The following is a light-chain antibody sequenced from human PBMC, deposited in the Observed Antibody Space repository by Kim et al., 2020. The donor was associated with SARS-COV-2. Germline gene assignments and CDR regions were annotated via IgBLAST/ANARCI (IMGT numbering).Light chain of an antibody. CDR1: QAISNY. V-gene: IGKV1-27*01. CDR3: QKYNSAPRT. CDR2: GAS. J-gene: IGKJ1*01. Sequence: DIQMTQSPSSLSAFVGDRVTIACRASQAISNYLAWYQVKPGRVPRLLIYGASTLQSGVPSRFSGGGSGTDFTLTISNLQPEDGATYYCQKYNSAPRTFGKGTKVDIK.